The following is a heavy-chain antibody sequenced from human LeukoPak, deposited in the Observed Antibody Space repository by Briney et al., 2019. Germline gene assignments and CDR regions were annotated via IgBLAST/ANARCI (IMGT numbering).Heavy chain of an antibody. Sequence: GGSLRLSCAASGFTFDDYAMHWVRKAPGKGLEWVSGIRWNSGSIGYADSVKGRFTISRDNAENSLYLQMNSLRAEDTALYYCAKDGAGVVAAAGTGFDYWGQGTLVTVSS. D-gene: IGHD6-13*01. CDR3: AKDGAGVVAAAGTGFDY. CDR2: IRWNSGSI. CDR1: GFTFDDYA. V-gene: IGHV3-9*01. J-gene: IGHJ4*02.